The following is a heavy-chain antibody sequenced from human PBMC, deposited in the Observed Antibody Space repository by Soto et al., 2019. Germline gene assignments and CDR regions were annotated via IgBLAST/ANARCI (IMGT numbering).Heavy chain of an antibody. CDR1: GYTFTNYA. J-gene: IGHJ4*02. CDR3: ARDLAAAGPFDC. D-gene: IGHD6-13*01. CDR2: ISAYNGNT. V-gene: IGHV1-18*01. Sequence: QVQLVQSGAEVKKPGASVKVCCKASGYTFTNYAFIWVRQAPGQGLEWMGWISAYNGNTNYPQKLQGRVTMTTDTSTSTAYMELRSLRSDDTAVYYCARDLAAAGPFDCWGQGTLVTVSS.